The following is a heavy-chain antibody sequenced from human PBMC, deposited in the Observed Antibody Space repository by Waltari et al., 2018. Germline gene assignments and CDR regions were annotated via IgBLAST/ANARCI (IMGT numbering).Heavy chain of an antibody. Sequence: QLQLQESGPGLVKPSETLSLTCTVSGDSITSPIYHWGWIRQPPGKGLEWIGRVSAKGDTYYNPSLKSRVTISVGTSKTQCSLKLSSVTAADTAVFYCARRLEMSGITYDVFDIWGQGTMVTVSS. D-gene: IGHD3-3*01. CDR3: ARRLEMSGITYDVFDI. V-gene: IGHV4-39*01. J-gene: IGHJ3*02. CDR1: GDSITSPIYH. CDR2: VSAKGDT.